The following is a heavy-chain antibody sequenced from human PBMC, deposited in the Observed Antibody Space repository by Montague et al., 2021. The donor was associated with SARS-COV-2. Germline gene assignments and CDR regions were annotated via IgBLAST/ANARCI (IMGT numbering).Heavy chain of an antibody. V-gene: IGHV3-23*01. CDR1: GFTFSTYA. CDR2: ISASGVRT. J-gene: IGHJ4*02. CDR3: LNYHGSGSYGDF. Sequence: SLRLSCAASGFTFSTYAMTWVRQAPGKGLEWVSSISASGVRTHYPDSVKGRFTISRDHSKNTLYLQMSSLRAEDTAVYFCLNYHGSGSYGDFWGQGTLVTVSP. D-gene: IGHD3-10*01.